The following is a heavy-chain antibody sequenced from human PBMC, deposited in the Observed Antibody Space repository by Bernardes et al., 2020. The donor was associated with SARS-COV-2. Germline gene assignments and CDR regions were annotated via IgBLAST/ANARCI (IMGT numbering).Heavy chain of an antibody. D-gene: IGHD3-3*01. Sequence: SETLSLTCTVSGGSISSYYWSWIRQPPGKGLEWIGTIFDSGSTNYNPSPKSRVTISVDTSKNQFSLKLISVTAADTAVYYCARQDIGAIFGVVITPAGLDVWDQGTTVTVSS. J-gene: IGHJ6*02. V-gene: IGHV4-59*08. CDR3: ARQDIGAIFGVVITPAGLDV. CDR1: GGSISSYY. CDR2: IFDSGST.